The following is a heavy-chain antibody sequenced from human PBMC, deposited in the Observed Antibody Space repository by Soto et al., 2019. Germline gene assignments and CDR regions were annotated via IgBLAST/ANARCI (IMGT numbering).Heavy chain of an antibody. Sequence: QITLKESGPTLVKPTQTLTLTCTFSGFSLSTSGVGVGWIRQPPGKALEWLALLYCDDDKRYSPSLKSRLTITKDTSKNQVVLTMTNIDTVDTATYYCAHRRWVYYGIDVWGQGTTVTVSS. CDR1: GFSLSTSGVG. CDR2: LYCDDDK. CDR3: AHRRWVYYGIDV. V-gene: IGHV2-5*02. D-gene: IGHD1-26*01. J-gene: IGHJ6*02.